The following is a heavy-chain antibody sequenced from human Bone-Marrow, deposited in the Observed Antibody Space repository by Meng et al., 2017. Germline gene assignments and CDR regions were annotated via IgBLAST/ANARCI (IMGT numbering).Heavy chain of an antibody. Sequence: VELGESGRGLVPPGGSVMLVCAAFGFTCSSDAMSWVRRAPGKGLEWVSAISGSGGSTYYADSVKGRFTISRDNSKNTLYLQMNSLRAEDTAIYYCARDIRWGQGTLVTVSS. CDR3: ARDIR. J-gene: IGHJ4*02. CDR1: GFTCSSDA. V-gene: IGHV3-23*04. D-gene: IGHD3-10*01. CDR2: ISGSGGST.